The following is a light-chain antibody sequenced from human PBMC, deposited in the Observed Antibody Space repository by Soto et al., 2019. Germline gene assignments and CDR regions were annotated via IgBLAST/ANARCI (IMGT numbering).Light chain of an antibody. J-gene: IGKJ2*01. CDR3: QQLTNFRFT. Sequence: DIQMTQSPSAMSASLGDRVTITCRASQGIGNSLAWFQQKPGKVPKRLIYDASTLQSGVPSSFSGSGSGTAFTLTISSLQPEDFATYYCQQLTNFRFTFGQGTKLDIK. V-gene: IGKV1-17*03. CDR2: DAS. CDR1: QGIGNS.